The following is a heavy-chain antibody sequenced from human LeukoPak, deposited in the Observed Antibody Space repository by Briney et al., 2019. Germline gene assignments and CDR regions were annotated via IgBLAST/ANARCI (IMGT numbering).Heavy chain of an antibody. CDR3: ARADRLDGAPYLIGP. V-gene: IGHV1-2*02. CDR2: INPNSGVI. CDR1: GYTFTDYY. D-gene: IGHD2-21*01. Sequence: ASVKVSCKTSGYTFTDYYMRWVRQAPGQGLEWMGWINPNSGVISSAQKFQGRVTMTRDTSITTVYMEVRWLTSDDTSIYYCARADRLDGAPYLIGPWGQGTLVTVSS. J-gene: IGHJ5*02.